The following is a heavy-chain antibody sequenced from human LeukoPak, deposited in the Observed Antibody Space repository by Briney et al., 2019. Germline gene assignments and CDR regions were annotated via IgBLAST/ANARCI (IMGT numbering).Heavy chain of an antibody. D-gene: IGHD6-6*01. V-gene: IGHV4-31*03. CDR3: ARVQSISWFDY. CDR2: IYYSGST. J-gene: IGHJ4*02. Sequence: PSQTLSLTCTVSGGSISSGGYYWSWIRQHPGKGLEWIGYIYYSGSTYYNPPLKSRVTISVDTSKNQFSLKLSSVTAADTAVYYCARVQSISWFDYWGQGTLVTVSS. CDR1: GGSISSGGYY.